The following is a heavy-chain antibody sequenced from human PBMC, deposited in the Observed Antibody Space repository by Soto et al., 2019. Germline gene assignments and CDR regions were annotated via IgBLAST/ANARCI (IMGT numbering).Heavy chain of an antibody. CDR1: GSPISGYY. D-gene: IGHD2-21*02. Sequence: PSESLSLASIYSGSPISGYYWSWIRQPPGKGLEWIGYMYNTGSTVYNPSFKSRVTISVDTSKNQFSLKLNSVTAADTAVYYCARDLWGYCGTDCYPLDVWGQGTTVTVS. J-gene: IGHJ6*02. CDR3: ARDLWGYCGTDCYPLDV. V-gene: IGHV4-59*01. CDR2: MYNTGST.